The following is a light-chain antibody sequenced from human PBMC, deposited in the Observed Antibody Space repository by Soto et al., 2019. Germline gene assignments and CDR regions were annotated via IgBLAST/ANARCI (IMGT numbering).Light chain of an antibody. V-gene: IGKV3-15*01. CDR1: QSVSSN. CDR2: VAS. Sequence: EIVMTQSPATLSVSPGERATLSCRASQSVSSNLAWYQQKPGQAPRLLIYVASTRATGIPARFSGSASGTEFTLTSSRLQSEDFAVYYGQQYNNWGTFGQGTKVEIK. CDR3: QQYNNWGT. J-gene: IGKJ1*01.